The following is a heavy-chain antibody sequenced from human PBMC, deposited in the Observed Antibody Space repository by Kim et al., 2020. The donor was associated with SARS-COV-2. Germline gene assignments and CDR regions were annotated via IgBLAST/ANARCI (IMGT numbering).Heavy chain of an antibody. CDR1: GGSISSGGYY. D-gene: IGHD3-3*01. CDR2: IYYSAST. Sequence: SETLSLTCTVSGGSISSGGYYWSWLRQHPGKGWVWVVYIYYSASTYSNPSLKRSVTISVDTSKNQFSLKLSTAAAAAASLYYCGIRRTSIFGGVTEFDY. J-gene: IGHJ4*01. V-gene: IGHV4-31*01. CDR3: GIRRTSIFGGVTEFDY.